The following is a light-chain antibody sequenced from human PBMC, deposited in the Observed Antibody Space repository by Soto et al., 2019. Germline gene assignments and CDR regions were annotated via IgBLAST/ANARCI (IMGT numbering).Light chain of an antibody. CDR3: SSYTSGTTLYV. V-gene: IGLV2-14*01. CDR2: EVT. Sequence: ALTQPASVSGSPGQSITISCTGTSSDVGGYNDVSWYQQHPGKAPKLMIYEVTNRPSGVSNRFSGSKSGNTASLTISGLRAEDEADYYCSSYTSGTTLYVFGTGTKVTVL. CDR1: SSDVGGYND. J-gene: IGLJ1*01.